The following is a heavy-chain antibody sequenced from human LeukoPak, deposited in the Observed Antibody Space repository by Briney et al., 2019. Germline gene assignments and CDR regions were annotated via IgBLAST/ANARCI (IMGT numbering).Heavy chain of an antibody. J-gene: IGHJ4*02. V-gene: IGHV3-15*01. CDR2: IKSKTDGGTA. CDR1: GFPFSDVW. Sequence: GGSLRLSCAASGFPFSDVWMSWVRQPPGKGLEWVGRIKSKTDGGTADYAAPVKGRFTFSRDDSKNTLYLQMNSLKTEDTAVYYCTTDWYYYDSSGYYPIFWGQGTLVTVSS. D-gene: IGHD3-22*01. CDR3: TTDWYYYDSSGYYPIF.